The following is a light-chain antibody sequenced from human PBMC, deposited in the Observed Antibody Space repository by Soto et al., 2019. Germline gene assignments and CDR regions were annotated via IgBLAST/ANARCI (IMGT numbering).Light chain of an antibody. V-gene: IGLV2-8*01. CDR2: EVT. J-gene: IGLJ1*01. CDR1: SSDVGGYDH. CDR3: SSDAGNYNYV. Sequence: SVLTQPHSGSGAPGQSVTIPCTGTSSDVGGYDHVSWYQQHPGKALKLMIYEVTKRPAGVPDRFSGSKSGNTASLTVSGLQAEDEADYYCSSDAGNYNYVFGTGTKVTGL.